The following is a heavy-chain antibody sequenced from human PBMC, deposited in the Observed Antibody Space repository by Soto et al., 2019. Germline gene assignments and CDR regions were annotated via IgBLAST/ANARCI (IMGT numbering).Heavy chain of an antibody. D-gene: IGHD2-21*02. CDR3: AKELAYCGGDCYSQFDY. CDR1: GFTFSSYG. V-gene: IGHV3-30*18. CDR2: ISYDGSNK. J-gene: IGHJ4*02. Sequence: QVQLVESGGGLVQPGRSLRLSCAASGFTFSSYGMHWVRQAPGKGLEWVSVISYDGSNKYYADSVKGRFTISRDNSKNTLYLQMNSLRLEDTAVYYCAKELAYCGGDCYSQFDYWGQGTLVTVSS.